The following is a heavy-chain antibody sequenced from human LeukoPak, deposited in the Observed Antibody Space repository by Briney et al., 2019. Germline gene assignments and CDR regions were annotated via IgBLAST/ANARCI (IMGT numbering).Heavy chain of an antibody. V-gene: IGHV4-59*02. CDR2: IYYTET. CDR3: ATRKLGNDY. D-gene: IGHD7-27*01. Sequence: LETLSLTCTVSGGSVSNYYWSWIRQSPGKGLEWIGYIYYTETSYNPSLKSRVTISADTSKNQFSLKLYSVTAADTAVYYCATRKLGNDYWGQGTPVTVSS. CDR1: GGSVSNYY. J-gene: IGHJ4*02.